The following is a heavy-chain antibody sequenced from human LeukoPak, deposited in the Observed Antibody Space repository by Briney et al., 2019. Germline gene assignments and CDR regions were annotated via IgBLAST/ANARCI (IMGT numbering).Heavy chain of an antibody. Sequence: SETLSLTCAVYGGSFSGYYWSWIRQPPGKGLEWIGYIYYSGSTNYNPSLKSRVTISVDTSKNQFSLKLSSATAADTAVYYCARGGDGYDRDIDYWGQGTLVTVSS. CDR1: GGSFSGYY. V-gene: IGHV4-59*01. J-gene: IGHJ4*02. CDR3: ARGGDGYDRDIDY. D-gene: IGHD5-12*01. CDR2: IYYSGST.